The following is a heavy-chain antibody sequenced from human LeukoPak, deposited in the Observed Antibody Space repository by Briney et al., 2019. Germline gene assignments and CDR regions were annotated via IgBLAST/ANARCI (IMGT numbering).Heavy chain of an antibody. Sequence: APVKVSCKASGYTFTSYYMHWVRQAPGQGLEWMGIINPSGGSTSYAQKFQGRVTMTRDTSTSTVYMELSSLRSEDTAVYYCARDPPRYCSSTSCYKGSGAFDIWGQGTMVTVSS. CDR1: GYTFTSYY. D-gene: IGHD2-2*02. J-gene: IGHJ3*02. V-gene: IGHV1-46*01. CDR2: INPSGGST. CDR3: ARDPPRYCSSTSCYKGSGAFDI.